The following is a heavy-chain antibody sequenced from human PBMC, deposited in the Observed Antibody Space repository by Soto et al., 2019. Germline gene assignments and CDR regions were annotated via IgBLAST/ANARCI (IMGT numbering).Heavy chain of an antibody. CDR3: ARHGIVVVPAAGMDV. J-gene: IGHJ6*02. D-gene: IGHD2-2*01. CDR1: GYSFTSYW. V-gene: IGHV5-10-1*01. Sequence: GESLKISCKGSGYSFTSYWISWVRQMPGKGLEWMGRIDPSDSYTNYSPSFQGHVTISADKSISTAYLQWSSLKASDTAMYYCARHGIVVVPAAGMDVWGQGTTVTV. CDR2: IDPSDSYT.